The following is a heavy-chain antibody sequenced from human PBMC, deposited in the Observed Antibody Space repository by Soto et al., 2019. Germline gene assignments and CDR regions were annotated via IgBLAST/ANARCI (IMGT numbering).Heavy chain of an antibody. CDR3: ATGPGGWDGGSPPVIVWYYYGMDV. Sequence: ASVKVSCKVSGYTLTELSMHWVRQAPGKGLEWMGGFDPEDGETIYAQKFQGRVTMTEDTSTDTAYMELSSLRSEDTAVYYWATGPGGWDGGSPPVIVWYYYGMDVWGQGTTVTVSS. D-gene: IGHD2-15*01. J-gene: IGHJ6*02. V-gene: IGHV1-24*01. CDR2: FDPEDGET. CDR1: GYTLTELS.